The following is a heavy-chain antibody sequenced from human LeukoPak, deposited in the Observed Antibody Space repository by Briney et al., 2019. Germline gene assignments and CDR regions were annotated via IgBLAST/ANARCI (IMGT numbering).Heavy chain of an antibody. CDR3: ASRSHKTIVGADTREVGDY. CDR1: GGTLRRHT. V-gene: IGHV1-69*02. CDR2: IIPMMGIA. D-gene: IGHD6-19*01. Sequence: SAVTVSCKASGGTLRRHTITWVRQAPGEGLEWMGRIIPMMGIANYVQKFQGRVTITADTSTDTAYMNLISLRSEDTAVYYCASRSHKTIVGADTREVGDYWGQGTLVTVSS. J-gene: IGHJ4*02.